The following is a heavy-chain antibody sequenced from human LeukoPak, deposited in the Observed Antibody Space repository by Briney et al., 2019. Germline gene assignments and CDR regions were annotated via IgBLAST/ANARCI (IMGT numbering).Heavy chain of an antibody. CDR1: GFAFSSYA. Sequence: PGGSLRLSCAASGFAFSSYAMSWVRQAPGKGLEWVSAISGSGGSTYYADSVKGRFTISRDNSKNTLYLQMNSLRAEDTAVYYCARGLTYSSWYPLYYFDYWGQGTLVTVSS. V-gene: IGHV3-23*01. CDR2: ISGSGGST. J-gene: IGHJ4*02. CDR3: ARGLTYSSWYPLYYFDY. D-gene: IGHD6-13*01.